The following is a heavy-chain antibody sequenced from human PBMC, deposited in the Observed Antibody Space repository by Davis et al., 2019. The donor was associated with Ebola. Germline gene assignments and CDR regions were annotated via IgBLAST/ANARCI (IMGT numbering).Heavy chain of an antibody. J-gene: IGHJ6*02. CDR1: GFTFSSYS. Sequence: GESLKISCAASGFTFSSYSMNWVRQAPGKGLEWVSSISSSSSYIYYADSVKGRFTISRDNAKNSLYLQMNSLRAKDTAVYYCARDRRYYDSSGYYYVFYYYGMDVWGQGTTVTVSS. V-gene: IGHV3-21*01. D-gene: IGHD3-22*01. CDR3: ARDRRYYDSSGYYYVFYYYGMDV. CDR2: ISSSSSYI.